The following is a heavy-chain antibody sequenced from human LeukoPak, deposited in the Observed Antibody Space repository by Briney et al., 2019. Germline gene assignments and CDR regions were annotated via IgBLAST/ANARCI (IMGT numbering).Heavy chain of an antibody. CDR2: ISGGGGST. V-gene: IGHV3-23*01. J-gene: IGHJ4*02. CDR1: GFTFTSYS. CDR3: ARARGYSYGPRFDY. D-gene: IGHD5-18*01. Sequence: GGSLRLSCAASGFTFTSYSMNWVRQAPGKGLEWVSTISGGGGSTYYADSVKGRFTISRDNAKNSLYLQMSNLRAEDTAVYYCARARGYSYGPRFDYWGQGTLVTVSS.